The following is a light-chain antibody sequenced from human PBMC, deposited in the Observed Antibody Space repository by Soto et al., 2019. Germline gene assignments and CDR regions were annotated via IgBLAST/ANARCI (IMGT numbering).Light chain of an antibody. Sequence: QSVLTQPPSVSGAPGQRVTISCTGGSSNIGAGYDVHWYQQLPGTAPKLLIYGNSNRPSGVPDRFSGSKSGTSASLAITGLQAEDEADYYCQSYDSGLSGSRVFGTGTKVTVL. V-gene: IGLV1-40*01. CDR2: GNS. J-gene: IGLJ1*01. CDR3: QSYDSGLSGSRV. CDR1: SSNIGAGYD.